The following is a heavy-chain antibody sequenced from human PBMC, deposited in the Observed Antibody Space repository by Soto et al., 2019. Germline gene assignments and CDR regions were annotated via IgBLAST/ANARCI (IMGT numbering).Heavy chain of an antibody. D-gene: IGHD3-3*01. Sequence: GGSLRLSCAASGFTVSSNYMSWVRQAPGKGLEWVSVIYSGGSTYYADSVKGRFTISRDNSKNTLYLQMNSLRAEDTAVYYCARDQDDFWSGLGVWGQGTTVTVSS. J-gene: IGHJ6*02. CDR2: IYSGGST. CDR1: GFTVSSNY. V-gene: IGHV3-53*01. CDR3: ARDQDDFWSGLGV.